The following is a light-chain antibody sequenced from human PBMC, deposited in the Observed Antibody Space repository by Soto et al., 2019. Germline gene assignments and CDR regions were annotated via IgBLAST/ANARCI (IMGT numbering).Light chain of an antibody. J-gene: IGKJ1*01. Sequence: DIPMTQSPSTLSASVGDRVTITCRASQSISSWLAWYQQKPGKAPKLLIYDASSLGSGVPSRFSGSGSGTEFTLTISSLQPDDFATYYCQQYNSYWWTFGQGTKVEIK. CDR1: QSISSW. CDR2: DAS. V-gene: IGKV1-5*01. CDR3: QQYNSYWWT.